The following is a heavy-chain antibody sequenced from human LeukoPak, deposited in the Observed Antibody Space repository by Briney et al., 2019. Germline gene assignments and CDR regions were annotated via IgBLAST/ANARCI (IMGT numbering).Heavy chain of an antibody. CDR3: ARHAYGGLNYYGLDV. Sequence: SETLSLTCTVSGGSISSYYWSWLRQPPGKGLEWIGHIYYSGSTNYNPSLKSRVTISVDTSKNQFSLKLSSVTAADTAVYYCARHAYGGLNYYGLDVWGQGTTVTVSS. CDR1: GGSISSYY. V-gene: IGHV4-59*08. D-gene: IGHD2-21*01. CDR2: IYYSGST. J-gene: IGHJ6*02.